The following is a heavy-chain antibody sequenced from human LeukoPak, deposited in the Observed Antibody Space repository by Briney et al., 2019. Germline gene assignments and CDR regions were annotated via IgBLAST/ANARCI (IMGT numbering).Heavy chain of an antibody. J-gene: IGHJ4*02. CDR3: AGYCSSTSCYASLY. CDR1: GGTFSSYA. D-gene: IGHD2-2*01. CDR2: IIPIFCTA. V-gene: IGHV1-69*13. Sequence: ASVKVSCQASGGTFSSYAISWVRQAAGQGLEWMGGIIPIFCTANYAQKFQGRVTITADESTSTAYMELSSLRSEDTAVYYCAGYCSSTSCYASLYWGQGTLVTVSS.